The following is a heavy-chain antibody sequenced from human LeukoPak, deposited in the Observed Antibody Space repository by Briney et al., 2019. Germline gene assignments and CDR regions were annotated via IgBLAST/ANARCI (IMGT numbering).Heavy chain of an antibody. CDR3: ARNFDSHNAFDV. CDR1: LDSISSGDYY. CDR2: IYYSGST. D-gene: IGHD3-22*01. Sequence: SQTLSLTCTVALDSISSGDYYWSWIRQHPWKGLEWIGYIYYSGSTYYNPSLKSRVLISIDTSKNQFSLNLSSVTAADPALYYCARNFDSHNAFDVWGQGTMVTVS. J-gene: IGHJ3*01. V-gene: IGHV4-31*03.